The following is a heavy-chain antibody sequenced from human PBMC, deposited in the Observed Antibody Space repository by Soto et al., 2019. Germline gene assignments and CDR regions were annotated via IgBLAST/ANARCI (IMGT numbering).Heavy chain of an antibody. CDR1: SYTFSRCG. CDR2: INGNTGHT. D-gene: IGHD1-26*01. J-gene: IGHJ4*02. CDR3: ARERKWEPLPY. V-gene: IGHV1-18*01. Sequence: QVQLVQCGAEVREPGASVKVSCKTSSYTFSRCGITWVRQAPGQGLEWMGWINGNTGHTIYAMKLEDRLTISTDTPTSTAYMELRSLKSDDTAVYYCARERKWEPLPYWGQGTLVTVSS.